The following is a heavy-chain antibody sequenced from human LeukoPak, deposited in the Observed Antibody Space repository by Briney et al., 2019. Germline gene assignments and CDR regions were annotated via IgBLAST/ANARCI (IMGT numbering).Heavy chain of an antibody. D-gene: IGHD2-15*01. Sequence: GRSLRLPCAASGFTFSNYGMQWVRQAPGKGLEWVAVIWADGSNQYYADSVKGRFTISRDISKNTLYLQMNSLRAEDTAVYYCARDPHYCSGGSCYSLGFDPWGQGTLVTVSS. J-gene: IGHJ5*02. CDR2: IWADGSNQ. CDR3: ARDPHYCSGGSCYSLGFDP. CDR1: GFTFSNYG. V-gene: IGHV3-33*01.